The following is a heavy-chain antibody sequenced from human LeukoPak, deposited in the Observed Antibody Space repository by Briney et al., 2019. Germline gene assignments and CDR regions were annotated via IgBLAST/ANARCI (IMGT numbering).Heavy chain of an antibody. CDR2: FDPEDGET. CDR1: GYTLTELS. Sequence: ASVKVSCKVSGYTLTELSMHWVRQAPGKGREWMGGFDPEDGETIYAQKFQGRVTMTEDTSPDTAYMELSSLRSEDTAVYYCATGNWRRWFGEPPFDYWGQGTLVTVSS. J-gene: IGHJ4*02. D-gene: IGHD3-10*01. V-gene: IGHV1-24*01. CDR3: ATGNWRRWFGEPPFDY.